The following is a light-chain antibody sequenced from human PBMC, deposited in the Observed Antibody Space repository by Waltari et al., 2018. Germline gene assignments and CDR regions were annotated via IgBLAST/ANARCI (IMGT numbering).Light chain of an antibody. CDR2: AAS. V-gene: IGKV1D-8*01. CDR3: QQYYSFPWT. J-gene: IGKJ1*01. Sequence: VIWMTQSPSLLSASTGDRVTISCRMSQGIRSYLAWYQQKPGEAPELLIDAASTLQSGVPSRFSGSGSGTDFTLTISCLQSEDFATYYCQQYYSFPWTFGQGTKVEIK. CDR1: QGIRSY.